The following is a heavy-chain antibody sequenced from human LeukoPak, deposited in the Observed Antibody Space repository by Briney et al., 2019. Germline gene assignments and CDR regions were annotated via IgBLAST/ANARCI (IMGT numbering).Heavy chain of an antibody. CDR2: MNPNSGNT. J-gene: IGHJ4*02. V-gene: IGHV1-8*01. CDR3: ARIVASGGY. CDR1: GYTFTSYD. Sequence: ASVKVSCKASGYTFTSYDINWVRQAPGQGLGWMGWMNPNSGNTGYAQKFQGRVTMTRNTSISTAYMELSSLRSENTAVYYCARIVASGGYWGQGTLVTVSS. D-gene: IGHD3-22*01.